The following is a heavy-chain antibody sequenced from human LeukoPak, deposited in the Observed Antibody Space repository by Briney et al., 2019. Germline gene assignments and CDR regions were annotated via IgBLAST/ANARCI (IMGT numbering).Heavy chain of an antibody. CDR1: RFTFSSNS. J-gene: IGHJ6*02. Sequence: PGRSLRLLCGAPRFTFSSNSMNWVRQAPGKGLEEVSSISSSSSYINYADSVKGRFTISRDNTKNSLYLQMNSLRAEDTAVYYCSRGRSGFGMDVWGQGTTVTVSS. CDR3: SRGRSGFGMDV. D-gene: IGHD3-22*01. V-gene: IGHV3-21*01. CDR2: ISSSSSYI.